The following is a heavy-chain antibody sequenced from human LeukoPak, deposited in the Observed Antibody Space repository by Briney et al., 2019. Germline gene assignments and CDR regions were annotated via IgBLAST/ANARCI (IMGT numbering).Heavy chain of an antibody. D-gene: IGHD1-26*01. J-gene: IGHJ4*02. CDR3: ALGVGATLPFDY. CDR1: GFTFSSYS. CDR2: ISSSSSCI. Sequence: PGGSLRLSCAASGFTFSSYSMNWVRQAPGKGLEWVSSISSSSSCIYYADSVKGRFTISRDNAKNSLYLQMNSLRAEDTAVYYCALGVGATLPFDYWGQGTLVTVSS. V-gene: IGHV3-21*01.